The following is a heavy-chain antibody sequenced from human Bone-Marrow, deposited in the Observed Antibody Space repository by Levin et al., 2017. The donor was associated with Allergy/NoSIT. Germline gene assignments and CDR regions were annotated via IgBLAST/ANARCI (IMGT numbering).Heavy chain of an antibody. V-gene: IGHV3-30*04. J-gene: IGHJ4*02. Sequence: GESLKISCAASGFIFRTYSMHWARQAPGKGLEWVAVISYDGRNKNYADSVKGRFTISRDNTNNTLYLQLNNLRTEDTAVYYCSITLRITMVRGVGELDYWGQGSLVTVSS. D-gene: IGHD3-10*01. CDR2: ISYDGRNK. CDR3: SITLRITMVRGVGELDY. CDR1: GFIFRTYS.